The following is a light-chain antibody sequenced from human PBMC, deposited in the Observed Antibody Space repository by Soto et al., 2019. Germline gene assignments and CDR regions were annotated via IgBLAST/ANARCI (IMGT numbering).Light chain of an antibody. CDR2: DVT. V-gene: IGLV2-8*01. Sequence: QSVLTQPPSASGSPGQSVTISCTGTSSDVGTHGYVSWYQQHAGKAPKLMIYDVTKRPSGVPDRFSGSKSANTASLTVSGLQAEDEADDYCMCYAGGNNWVFGGGTKLPVL. J-gene: IGLJ3*02. CDR1: SSDVGTHGY. CDR3: MCYAGGNNWV.